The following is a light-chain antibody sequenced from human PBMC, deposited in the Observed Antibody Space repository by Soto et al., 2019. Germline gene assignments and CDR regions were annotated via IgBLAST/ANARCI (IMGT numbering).Light chain of an antibody. Sequence: DIQMTQSPSSVSASVGDRVTITCRSSEDISTWLAWYQQKPGKAPNLLIYAASSLQSGVPSRFSGSGSGTDFTLTISSLQPEDFATYSCQHADSFPLITFGQGTRLDIK. CDR2: AAS. J-gene: IGKJ5*01. V-gene: IGKV1-12*01. CDR3: QHADSFPLIT. CDR1: EDISTW.